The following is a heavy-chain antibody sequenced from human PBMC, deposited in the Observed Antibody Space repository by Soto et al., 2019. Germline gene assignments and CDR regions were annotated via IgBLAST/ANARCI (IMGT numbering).Heavy chain of an antibody. J-gene: IGHJ4*02. D-gene: IGHD3-16*02. Sequence: SEALSLPWTVSGGSLSSSGYFWGRVRQAPGKGLEWIGSIYYSGSTYSNPSLKSRVTISVDTSKNQFSLKLSSVTAADTAVYYCARHLNTFGGVIAPIDYWGQGTLVTVSS. V-gene: IGHV4-39*01. CDR3: ARHLNTFGGVIAPIDY. CDR2: IYYSGST. CDR1: GGSLSSSGYF.